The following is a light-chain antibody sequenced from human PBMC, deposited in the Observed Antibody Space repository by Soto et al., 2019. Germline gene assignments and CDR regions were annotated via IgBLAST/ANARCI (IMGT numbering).Light chain of an antibody. CDR2: VNT. Sequence: QSVLTQPPSVSGAPGQRVTISCTGSSSNIGAIYGVQWYQQLPGTAPKLLIYVNTNRPSGVPDRFSASKSGTSASLAITGLHAEDEADYYCQSYDDSLSAFVFGTGTKVTV. CDR3: QSYDDSLSAFV. CDR1: SSNIGAIYG. J-gene: IGLJ1*01. V-gene: IGLV1-40*01.